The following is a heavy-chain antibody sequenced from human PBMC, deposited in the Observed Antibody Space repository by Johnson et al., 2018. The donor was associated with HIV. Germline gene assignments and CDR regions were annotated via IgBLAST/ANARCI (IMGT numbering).Heavy chain of an antibody. CDR1: GFTFSSYG. CDR2: IRYDGSNK. CDR3: ARDFESAAGI. V-gene: IGHV3-30*02. D-gene: IGHD6-13*01. Sequence: VQLVESGGGVVRPGGSLRLSCAASGFTFSSYGMHWVRQAPGKGLEWVAFIRYDGSNKYYADSVRGRFTISRDNSKNTLYLQMNSLRAEDTAVYYCARDFESAAGIWGQGTMVTVSS. J-gene: IGHJ3*02.